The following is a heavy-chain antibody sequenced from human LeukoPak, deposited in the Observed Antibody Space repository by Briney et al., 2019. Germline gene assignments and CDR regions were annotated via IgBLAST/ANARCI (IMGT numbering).Heavy chain of an antibody. CDR2: ISAYNGNT. CDR1: GYTFTSYG. D-gene: IGHD3-3*01. J-gene: IGHJ4*02. V-gene: IGHV1-18*01. Sequence: XSCKASGYTFTSYGISWVRQAPGQGLEWMGWISAYNGNTNYAQKLQGRVTMTTDTSTSTAYMELRSLRSDDTAVYYCARAYSPYYDFWTGLFDYWGQGTLVTVSS. CDR3: ARAYSPYYDFWTGLFDY.